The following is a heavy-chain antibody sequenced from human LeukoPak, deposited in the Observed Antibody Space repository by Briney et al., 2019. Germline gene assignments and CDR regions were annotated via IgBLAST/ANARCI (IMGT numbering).Heavy chain of an antibody. Sequence: GGSLRLSCAASVFTFSGSAMHWVRQASGKGLEWVGRIRSKANSYATAYAASVKGRFTISRDDSKNTAYLQMNSLKTEDTAVYYCTRRVSSGYDWGQGTLVTVSS. D-gene: IGHD3-22*01. CDR2: IRSKANSYAT. J-gene: IGHJ4*02. CDR1: VFTFSGSA. V-gene: IGHV3-73*01. CDR3: TRRVSSGYD.